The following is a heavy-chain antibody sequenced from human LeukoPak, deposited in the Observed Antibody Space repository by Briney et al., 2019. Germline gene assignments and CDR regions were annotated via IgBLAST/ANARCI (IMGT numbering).Heavy chain of an antibody. V-gene: IGHV3-23*01. J-gene: IGHJ4*02. CDR3: AKDRSSGWSKYYFDY. D-gene: IGHD6-19*01. CDR2: ISGSAAST. CDR1: GLTFSNHG. Sequence: GGSLRLSCAASGLTFSNHGMNWVRQAPGQGPEWVSGISGSAASTYYADSVKGRFTISRDNSKSTVYLQMNRLGADDTAIYYCAKDRSSGWSKYYFDYWGQGTLVTVSS.